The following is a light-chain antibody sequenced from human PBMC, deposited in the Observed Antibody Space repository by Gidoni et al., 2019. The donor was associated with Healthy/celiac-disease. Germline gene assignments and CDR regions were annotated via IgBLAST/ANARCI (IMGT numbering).Light chain of an antibody. Sequence: DNHMTQSPSSLSASVGDRVTITGRASQSIISYLNWYQQKPGTAPKLLIYAASSLQSWVPSMFSCSGSWTDFTLTISSLLPEDFATYFCQQCYITPPTFGHGTKVEIK. V-gene: IGKV1-39*01. CDR1: QSIISY. CDR3: QQCYITPPT. CDR2: AAS. J-gene: IGKJ1*01.